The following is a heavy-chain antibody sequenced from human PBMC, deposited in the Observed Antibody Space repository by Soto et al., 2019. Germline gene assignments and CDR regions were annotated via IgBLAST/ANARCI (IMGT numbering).Heavy chain of an antibody. D-gene: IGHD2-15*01. J-gene: IGHJ6*01. CDR3: ARDNDCSGGSCYSTVYDYYGMDV. Sequence: QVQLVESGGGVVQPGRSLRLSCAASGFTFSSYGMHWVRQAPGKGLEWVAVIWYDGSNKDYADSVKGRFTISRDNSKNTLYLQMNSLRAEDTAVYYCARDNDCSGGSCYSTVYDYYGMDVW. CDR2: IWYDGSNK. V-gene: IGHV3-33*01. CDR1: GFTFSSYG.